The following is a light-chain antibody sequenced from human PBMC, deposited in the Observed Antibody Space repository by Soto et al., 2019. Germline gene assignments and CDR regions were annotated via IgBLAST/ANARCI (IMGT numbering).Light chain of an antibody. Sequence: DIQMTQSPSTLSASVGDTVTITCRASQSISSWLAWYQQKPGKVPKLLIYAASTLQSGVPSRFSGSGSGTDFTLTISSLQPEDVATYYCQKCKVAPFTFGGGTKVDIK. V-gene: IGKV1-27*01. CDR3: QKCKVAPFT. CDR1: QSISSW. J-gene: IGKJ4*01. CDR2: AAS.